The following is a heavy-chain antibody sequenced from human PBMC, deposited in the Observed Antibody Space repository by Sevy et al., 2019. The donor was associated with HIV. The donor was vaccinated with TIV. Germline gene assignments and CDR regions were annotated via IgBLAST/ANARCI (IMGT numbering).Heavy chain of an antibody. CDR1: GYTLTQFS. CDR3: AVTKEYYDSSGYPFDY. Sequence: ASVTVSCKVSGYTLTQFSMHWVRQAPGKGLEWMATFDPEDDETIYAQRLQGRVTMTEDTSTDTAYMELSSRRSDDTAVYYWAVTKEYYDSSGYPFDYWGQGSLVTVSS. V-gene: IGHV1-24*01. D-gene: IGHD3-22*01. CDR2: FDPEDDET. J-gene: IGHJ4*02.